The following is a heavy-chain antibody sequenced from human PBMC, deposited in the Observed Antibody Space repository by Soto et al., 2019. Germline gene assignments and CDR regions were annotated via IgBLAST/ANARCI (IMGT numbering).Heavy chain of an antibody. CDR1: GFTFSSYA. Sequence: GGSLRLSCAASGFTFSSYAMSWVRQAPGKGLEWVSAISGSGGSTYYADSVKGRFTISSDNSKNTRYLQMNSLRAEDTAVYYCAKGPSQYYYYGMDVWGQGTTVTVSS. CDR2: ISGSGGST. V-gene: IGHV3-23*01. J-gene: IGHJ6*02. CDR3: AKGPSQYYYYGMDV.